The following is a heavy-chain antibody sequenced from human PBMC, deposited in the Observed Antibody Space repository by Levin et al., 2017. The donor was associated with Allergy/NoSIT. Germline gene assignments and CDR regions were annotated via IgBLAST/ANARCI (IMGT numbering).Heavy chain of an antibody. CDR1: GYSFTSYW. J-gene: IGHJ3*02. CDR3: ARFLQYYDILTGYSPDLIGAFDI. CDR2: IYPGDSDT. Sequence: GGSLRLSCKGSGYSFTSYWIGWVRQMPGKGLEWMGIIYPGDSDTRYSPSFQGQVTISADKSISTAYLQWSSLKASDTAMYYCARFLQYYDILTGYSPDLIGAFDIWGQGTMVTVSS. D-gene: IGHD3-9*01. V-gene: IGHV5-51*01.